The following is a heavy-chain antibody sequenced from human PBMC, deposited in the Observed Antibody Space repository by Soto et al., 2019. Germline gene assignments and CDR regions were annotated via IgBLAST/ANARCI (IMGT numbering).Heavy chain of an antibody. V-gene: IGHV1-3*01. D-gene: IGHD2-2*01. CDR2: INAGNGNT. CDR3: ARAGYCSSTSCYFHYGMDV. CDR1: GYTFTSYA. J-gene: IGHJ6*02. Sequence: GASVKVSCKASGYTFTSYAMHWVRQAPGQRLEWMGWINAGNGNTKYSQKFQGRVTITRDTSASTAYMELSSLRSEDTAVYYCARAGYCSSTSCYFHYGMDVWGQGTTVT.